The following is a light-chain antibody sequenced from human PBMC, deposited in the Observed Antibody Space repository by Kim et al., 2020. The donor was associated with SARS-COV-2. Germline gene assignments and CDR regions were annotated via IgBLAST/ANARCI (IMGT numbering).Light chain of an antibody. Sequence: LSPVEGATSSCRASQSVSTSGAGYQQKPGQARRRLIYDASKRATGIPARFSGSWSWTDVTLTISRQEPEDFAVFYCQQRSNWPLTFGGGTKLYI. V-gene: IGKV3-11*01. CDR2: DAS. CDR3: QQRSNWPLT. J-gene: IGKJ4*01. CDR1: QSVSTS.